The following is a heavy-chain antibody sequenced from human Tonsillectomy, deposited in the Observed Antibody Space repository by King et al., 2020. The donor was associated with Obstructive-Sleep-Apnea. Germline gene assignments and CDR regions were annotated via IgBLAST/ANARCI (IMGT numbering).Heavy chain of an antibody. CDR1: GFTFSSYS. D-gene: IGHD6-13*01. Sequence: VQLVESGGGLVQPGGSLRLSCAASGFTFSSYSMNWVRQAPGKGLEWVSYISSSSSTIYYADSVKGRFTISRDNAKNSLYLQMNSLRAEDTAVYYCARDLSIAAAGTSRWFKEYYGMDVWGQGTTVTVSS. CDR3: ARDLSIAAAGTSRWFKEYYGMDV. CDR2: ISSSSSTI. J-gene: IGHJ6*02. V-gene: IGHV3-48*04.